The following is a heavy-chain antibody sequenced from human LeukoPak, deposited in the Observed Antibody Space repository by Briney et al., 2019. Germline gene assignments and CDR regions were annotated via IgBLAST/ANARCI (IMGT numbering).Heavy chain of an antibody. J-gene: IGHJ4*02. CDR1: GFTFSNAW. CDR2: IKSKTDGGTT. CDR3: TTITMIVVVTDY. D-gene: IGHD3-22*01. V-gene: IGHV3-15*01. Sequence: KPGGSLRLSCAASGFTFSNAWMSWVRQAPGKGLEWVGRIKSKTDGGTTDYAAPVKGRFTISRDDSKNTLYLQMNSLKTEDTAVYYCTTITMIVVVTDYWGQGTLVTVPS.